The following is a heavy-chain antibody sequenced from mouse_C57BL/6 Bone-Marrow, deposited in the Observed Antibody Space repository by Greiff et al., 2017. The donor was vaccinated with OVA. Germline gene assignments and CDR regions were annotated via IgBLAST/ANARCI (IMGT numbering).Heavy chain of an antibody. D-gene: IGHD1-1*01. CDR3: TKLLDTMDY. Sequence: EVKLLESGEGLVKPGGSLKLSCAASGFTFSSYAMPWVSQTPEKRLEWVAYISSGGDYIYYADTVKGRFTISRDNTRNTLYLQMSSLKSEDTAVVYCTKLLDTMDYWGQGTSVTVSS. CDR2: ISSGGDYI. CDR1: GFTFSSYA. V-gene: IGHV5-9-1*02. J-gene: IGHJ4*01.